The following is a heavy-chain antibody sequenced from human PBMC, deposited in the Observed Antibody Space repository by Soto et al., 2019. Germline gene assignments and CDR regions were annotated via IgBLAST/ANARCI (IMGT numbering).Heavy chain of an antibody. J-gene: IGHJ4*02. Sequence: EVQLLESGGRLIQPGGSLRLSCADSGFTFSSYAMSWVRQAPGKGLEWVSAISGSGGSTYYADSVKGRFTISRDNSKNTLYLQMNSLRAEDTAVYYCAKAHYGYDSSAAGDYWGQGTLVTVSS. CDR2: ISGSGGST. CDR1: GFTFSSYA. CDR3: AKAHYGYDSSAAGDY. V-gene: IGHV3-23*01. D-gene: IGHD3-22*01.